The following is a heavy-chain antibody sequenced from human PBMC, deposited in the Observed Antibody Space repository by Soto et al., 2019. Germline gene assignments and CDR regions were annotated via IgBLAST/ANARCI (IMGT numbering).Heavy chain of an antibody. CDR1: GFTFSSYG. CDR3: ARDQYSGYSLDMDV. CDR2: IWYDGSNK. V-gene: IGHV3-33*01. Sequence: QVQLVESGGGVVQPGRSLRLSFAASGFTFSSYGMHWVRQAPGKGLEWVAVIWYDGSNKYYADSVKGRFTISRDNSNNTLYLQMNSLRAEETAVYYCARDQYSGYSLDMDVWGQGTTVTVSS. D-gene: IGHD5-18*01. J-gene: IGHJ6*02.